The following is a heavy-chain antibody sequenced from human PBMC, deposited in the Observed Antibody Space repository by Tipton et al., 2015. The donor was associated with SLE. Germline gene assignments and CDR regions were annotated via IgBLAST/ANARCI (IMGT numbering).Heavy chain of an antibody. CDR3: AREGSSSSPGLVDP. V-gene: IGHV4-59*11. CDR1: GDSISGHY. Sequence: LRLSCTVSGDSISGHYRSWIRQPPGKGLEWIGYIYYSGSTNYNPSLKSRVTISVDTSKNQFSLKLSSVTAADTAVYYCAREGSSSSPGLVDPWGQGTLVTVSS. D-gene: IGHD6-13*01. CDR2: IYYSGST. J-gene: IGHJ5*02.